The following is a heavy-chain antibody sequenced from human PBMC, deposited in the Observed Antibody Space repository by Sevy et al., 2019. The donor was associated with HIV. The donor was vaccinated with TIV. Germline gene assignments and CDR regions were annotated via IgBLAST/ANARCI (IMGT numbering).Heavy chain of an antibody. Sequence: GGSLRLSCAASGFTFSSYSINWVRQAPGKGLEWVSSISSSSSYIYYADSVKGRFTISRDNAKNSLYLQMNSLRAEDTAVYYCARDRSGSYSTPFDYWGQGTLVTVSS. CDR2: ISSSSSYI. CDR1: GFTFSSYS. V-gene: IGHV3-21*01. J-gene: IGHJ4*02. CDR3: ARDRSGSYSTPFDY. D-gene: IGHD1-26*01.